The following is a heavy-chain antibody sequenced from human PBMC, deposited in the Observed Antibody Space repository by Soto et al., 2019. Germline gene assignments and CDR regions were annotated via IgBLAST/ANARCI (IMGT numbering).Heavy chain of an antibody. V-gene: IGHV1-24*01. J-gene: IGHJ5*02. CDR2: FDPEDGET. CDR3: ATAPKHYDFWSGYYRGWFDP. Sequence: ASVKVSCKVSGYTLTQLSMHWVRQAPGKGREWMGGFDPEDGETIYAQKFQGRVTMTEDTSTDTAYMELSSLRSEDTAVYYCATAPKHYDFWSGYYRGWFDPWGQGXLVTVYS. CDR1: GYTLTQLS. D-gene: IGHD3-3*01.